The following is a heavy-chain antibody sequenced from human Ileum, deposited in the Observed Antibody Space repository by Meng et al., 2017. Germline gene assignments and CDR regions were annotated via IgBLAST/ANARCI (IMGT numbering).Heavy chain of an antibody. D-gene: IGHD7-27*01. V-gene: IGHV1-8*01. Sequence: QVQVMQCWSEVRAPGASVKVSCMASGSPLTSLHFNWVRQATGKGPGWMGWMSPENGNTAYAQKFQGRVTITRDTSVSSAYMELSGLTADDSGVYYCARGGNAGVDYWGQGTLVTVSS. CDR1: GSPLTSLH. CDR2: MSPENGNT. J-gene: IGHJ4*02. CDR3: ARGGNAGVDY.